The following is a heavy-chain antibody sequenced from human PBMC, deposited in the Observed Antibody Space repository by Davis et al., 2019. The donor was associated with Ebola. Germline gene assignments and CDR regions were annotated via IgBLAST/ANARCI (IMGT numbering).Heavy chain of an antibody. V-gene: IGHV4-34*01. CDR2: INHSGST. CDR3: ARGYCSSTSCYRGGYYYYGMDV. CDR1: GGSFSGYY. Sequence: SETLSLTCAVYGGSFSGYYWSWIRQPPGKGLEWIGEINHSGSTNYNPSLKSRVTISVDTSKNKFSLKLSSVTAADTAVYYCARGYCSSTSCYRGGYYYYGMDVWGQGTTVTVSS. J-gene: IGHJ6*02. D-gene: IGHD2-2*02.